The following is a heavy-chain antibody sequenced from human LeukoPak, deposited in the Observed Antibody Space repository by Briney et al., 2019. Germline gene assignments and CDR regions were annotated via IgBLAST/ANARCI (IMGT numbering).Heavy chain of an antibody. J-gene: IGHJ4*02. V-gene: IGHV3-48*02. D-gene: IGHD3-22*01. CDR1: GFTFSDYS. Sequence: GGSLRLSCAASGFTFSDYSMDWVRQTPGGGLEWVSYISDTGHAIYHADSVKGRFIISRDNAKNSLYLQMNSLRDEDTAVYYCARDGYPGGDYWGQGTLVTVSS. CDR2: ISDTGHAI. CDR3: ARDGYPGGDY.